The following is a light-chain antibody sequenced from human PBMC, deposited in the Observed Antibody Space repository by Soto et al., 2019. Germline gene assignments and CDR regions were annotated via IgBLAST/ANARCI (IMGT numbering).Light chain of an antibody. J-gene: IGKJ1*01. CDR3: HEHNSYIPT. Sequence: DIQMTQSPSTLSASVGDRVTITCRASQSIGGWLAWYQQKPGKAPKLLIYEASVLQNGVPSRFSGSGSGTEFTLATDSLQPDDFATYYCHEHNSYIPTFGPGTKVEIK. CDR1: QSIGGW. V-gene: IGKV1-5*03. CDR2: EAS.